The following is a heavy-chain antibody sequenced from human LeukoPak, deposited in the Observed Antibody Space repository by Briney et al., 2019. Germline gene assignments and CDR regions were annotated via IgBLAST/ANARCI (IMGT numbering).Heavy chain of an antibody. J-gene: IGHJ4*02. CDR2: IYHSGST. V-gene: IGHV4-38-2*02. D-gene: IGHD3-22*01. CDR1: GYSISSGYY. CDR3: ARDSGGHYDSTGFDY. Sequence: PSETLSLTCTVSGYSISSGYYWGWIRQPPGKGLEWIGSIYHSGSTYYNPSLKSRVTISVDTSKNQFSLKLSSVTAADTAVYYCARDSGGHYDSTGFDYWGQGTLVTVSS.